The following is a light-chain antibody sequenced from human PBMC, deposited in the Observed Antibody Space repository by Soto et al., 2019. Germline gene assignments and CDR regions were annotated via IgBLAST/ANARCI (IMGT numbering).Light chain of an antibody. CDR2: GTS. V-gene: IGKV1-39*01. CDR3: QQSYNGFT. J-gene: IGKJ3*01. Sequence: DVQMNQSPSSLSASIGDKVTITCRASQNINTYLHWYKQRPGKVPELLIHGTSNLQSGVPSRFSGSGSGSDFTLTISGLQPEDVATYYCQQSYNGFTCGPGTKVDIK. CDR1: QNINTY.